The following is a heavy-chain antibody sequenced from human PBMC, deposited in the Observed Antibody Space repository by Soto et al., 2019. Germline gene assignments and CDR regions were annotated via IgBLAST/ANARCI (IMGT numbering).Heavy chain of an antibody. J-gene: IGHJ6*02. CDR2: ISYDGSNK. Sequence: QVQLVESGGGVVQPGRSLRLSCAASVFTFSSYGMHWVRQAPGKGLEWVAVISYDGSNKYYADSVKGRFTISRDNSKNTLYLQMNSLRAEDTAVYYCAKDPRAVAGWWEDPGYYYYGKDVWGQGTTVTVSS. CDR1: VFTFSSYG. CDR3: AKDPRAVAGWWEDPGYYYYGKDV. V-gene: IGHV3-30*18. D-gene: IGHD6-19*01.